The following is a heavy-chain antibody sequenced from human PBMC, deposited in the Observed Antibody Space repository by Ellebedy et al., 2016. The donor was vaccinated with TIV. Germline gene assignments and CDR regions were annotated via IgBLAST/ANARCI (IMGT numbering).Heavy chain of an antibody. V-gene: IGHV3-48*04. Sequence: GESLKISXAASGFTFSSYSMNWVRQAPGKGLEWVSYISSTTSTIYYADSVKGRFTISRDNAKNSLYLQMNSLRAGDTAVYYCARGYYDSSGYEHFDYWGQGTLVTVSS. CDR3: ARGYYDSSGYEHFDY. D-gene: IGHD3-22*01. J-gene: IGHJ4*02. CDR1: GFTFSSYS. CDR2: ISSTTSTI.